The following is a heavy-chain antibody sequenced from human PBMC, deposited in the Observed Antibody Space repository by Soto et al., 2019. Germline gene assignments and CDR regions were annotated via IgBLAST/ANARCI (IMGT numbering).Heavy chain of an antibody. D-gene: IGHD2-15*01. CDR3: ARTVAAIGYFQH. V-gene: IGHV1-69*01. CDR2: IIPICGTA. CDR1: GGTFSSYA. J-gene: IGHJ1*01. Sequence: QVQLLQSGAEVKKPGSSVKVSCKASGGTFSSYAISWVRQAPGQGLEWMGGIIPICGTANYAQKFQGRVTITADESTSTAYMELSSLRSEDTAVYYCARTVAAIGYFQHWGQGTLVTVSS.